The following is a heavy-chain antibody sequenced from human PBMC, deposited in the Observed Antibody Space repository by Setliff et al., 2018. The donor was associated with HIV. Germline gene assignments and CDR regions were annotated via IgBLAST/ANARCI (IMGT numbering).Heavy chain of an antibody. J-gene: IGHJ6*03. CDR2: TANT. CDR1: GDSISTDNYH. CDR3: ARHAALIKRYYYYYLDV. Sequence: PSETLSLTCTVSGDSISTDNYHWGWIRQPPGKGLEWIGHTANTDYNPSLRSRVTVSVDTSKNQLSLRRSSVTAADTAVYYCARHAALIKRYYYYYLDVWGKGTTVTVSS. V-gene: IGHV4-39*01. D-gene: IGHD5-18*01.